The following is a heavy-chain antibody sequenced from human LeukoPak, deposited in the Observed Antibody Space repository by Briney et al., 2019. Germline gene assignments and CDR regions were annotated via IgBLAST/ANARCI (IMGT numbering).Heavy chain of an antibody. CDR3: VGDGRDGYNKYFHH. V-gene: IGHV3-64D*06. Sequence: GGSQRLFCSGSGFSFSRYAIHWVPESPEKGLQYVSVISDKGVSTSYADSVKGRFTITRDNSKNTVYLQMSRLRAEDTAVYYCVGDGRDGYNKYFHHWGQGTLVTVSS. J-gene: IGHJ1*01. D-gene: IGHD5-24*01. CDR1: GFSFSRYA. CDR2: ISDKGVST.